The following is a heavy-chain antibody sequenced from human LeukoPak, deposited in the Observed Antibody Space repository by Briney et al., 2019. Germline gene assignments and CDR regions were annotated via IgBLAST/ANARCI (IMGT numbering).Heavy chain of an antibody. V-gene: IGHV1-2*02. CDR2: MNPNSGGT. Sequence: GASVKVSCKTSGYTFTKYYMHWVRQAPGQGLEWMGWMNPNSGGTNYTQKFQGRVTMTRDTSINTAYMELSRLKSDDTAVYYCATSSGYSHTWGALDYWGQGALVTVSS. CDR3: ATSSGYSHTWGALDY. D-gene: IGHD5-18*01. J-gene: IGHJ4*02. CDR1: GYTFTKYY.